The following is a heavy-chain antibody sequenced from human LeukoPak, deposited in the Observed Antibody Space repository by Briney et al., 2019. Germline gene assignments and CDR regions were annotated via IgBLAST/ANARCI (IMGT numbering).Heavy chain of an antibody. CDR1: GFTFSTYS. V-gene: IGHV3-48*01. Sequence: GGSLRLSCAASGFTFSTYSMNWVRQAPGKGPEWVSYISSSSSTIYYADSVKGRFTISSDNAKNSLYLQMNSLRAEDTAVYYCARDPRGYCSGGSCHKPYYFDYWGQGTLVTVSS. D-gene: IGHD2-15*01. J-gene: IGHJ4*02. CDR2: ISSSSSTI. CDR3: ARDPRGYCSGGSCHKPYYFDY.